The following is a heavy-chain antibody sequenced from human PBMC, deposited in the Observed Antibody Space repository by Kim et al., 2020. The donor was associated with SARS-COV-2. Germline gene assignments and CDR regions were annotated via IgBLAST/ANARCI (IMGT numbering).Heavy chain of an antibody. V-gene: IGHV4-39*07. Sequence: SETLSLTCTISGGSISSSSYYWGWIRQPPGKGLEWIGSIYYSGSTYYNPSLKSRVTISVDTSKNQFSLKLSSVTAADTAVYYCARGGLTRLLWFGELLNWFDPWGQGTLVTVSS. CDR3: ARGGLTRLLWFGELLNWFDP. CDR1: GGSISSSSYY. J-gene: IGHJ5*02. D-gene: IGHD3-10*01. CDR2: IYYSGST.